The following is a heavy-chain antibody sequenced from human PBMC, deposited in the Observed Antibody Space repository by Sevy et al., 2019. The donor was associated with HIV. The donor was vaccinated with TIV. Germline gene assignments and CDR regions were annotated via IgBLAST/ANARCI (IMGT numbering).Heavy chain of an antibody. J-gene: IGHJ5*02. CDR2: ISGLSNYI. D-gene: IGHD2-2*01. Sequence: GGSLRLSCAASGFTFSSYSMNWVRQAPGKGLERVSSISGLSNYIYYADSVKGRFTISRDNAKNSLYLQMNSLRAEDTAVYYCARDRCTITSCHEGNWFDPWGQGTLVTVSS. V-gene: IGHV3-21*01. CDR1: GFTFSSYS. CDR3: ARDRCTITSCHEGNWFDP.